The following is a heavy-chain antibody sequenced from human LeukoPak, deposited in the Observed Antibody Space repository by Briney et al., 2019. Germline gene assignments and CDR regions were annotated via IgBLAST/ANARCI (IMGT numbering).Heavy chain of an antibody. D-gene: IGHD2/OR15-2a*01. CDR3: ARALYGRPFDY. CDR1: GGSISSGDYY. Sequence: SETPSLTCTVSGGSISSGDYYWSWIRQPPGKGLEWIGYIYYSGSTYYNPSLKSRVTISVDTSKNQFSLKLSSVTAADTAVYYCARALYGRPFDYWGQGTLVTVSS. CDR2: IYYSGST. V-gene: IGHV4-30-4*01. J-gene: IGHJ4*02.